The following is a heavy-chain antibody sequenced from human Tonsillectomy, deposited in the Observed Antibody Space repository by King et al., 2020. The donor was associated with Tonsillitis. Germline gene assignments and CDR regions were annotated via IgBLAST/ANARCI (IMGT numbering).Heavy chain of an antibody. Sequence: QLQESGPGLVKPSETLSLTCTVSGGSISGFYWGWIRQPPGKGLEWIGYIYETGGANYNPSLKSRVIISVDTSKSQFSLNLTSVTAADTAIYYCAREPEILNDAFVIWGQGTLVTVSS. CDR3: AREPEILNDAFVI. D-gene: IGHD2/OR15-2a*01. CDR1: GGSISGFY. V-gene: IGHV4-59*01. CDR2: IYETGGA. J-gene: IGHJ3*02.